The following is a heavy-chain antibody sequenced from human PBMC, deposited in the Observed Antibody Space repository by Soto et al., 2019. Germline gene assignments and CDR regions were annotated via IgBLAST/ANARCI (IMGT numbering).Heavy chain of an antibody. CDR2: IYYSGST. V-gene: IGHV4-59*08. CDR3: ARHVSSPLDAFDI. Sequence: SETLSLTCTVSGGSISSYYWSWIRQPPGKGLEWIGYIYYSGSTNYNPSLKSRVTISVDTSKNQFSLKLSSVTAADTAVYYCARHVSSPLDAFDIWGQGTMVTVSS. CDR1: GGSISSYY. J-gene: IGHJ3*02.